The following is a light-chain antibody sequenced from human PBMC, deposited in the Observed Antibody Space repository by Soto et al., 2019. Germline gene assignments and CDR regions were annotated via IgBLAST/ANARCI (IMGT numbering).Light chain of an antibody. CDR1: QNIKNH. V-gene: IGKV1-39*01. CDR2: AAS. J-gene: IGKJ2*01. Sequence: DIQMTQSPPSLSASVGDRVTITCRASQNIKNHLNWYQQKSGKAPKVLIYAASSLQSGVPSRFSGSGSGTDFTLTILSLQPEDFATYYCQQSFSTLGTFGQGTKLEMK. CDR3: QQSFSTLGT.